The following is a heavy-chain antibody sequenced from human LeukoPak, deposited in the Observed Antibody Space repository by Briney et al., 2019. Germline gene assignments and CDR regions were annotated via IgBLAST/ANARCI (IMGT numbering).Heavy chain of an antibody. CDR1: GFTFSSYA. CDR3: KSGGAAPGSFDY. V-gene: IGHV3-23*01. D-gene: IGHD1-1*01. CDR2: ISGSGGST. Sequence: GGSLRLSCAASGFTFSSYAMSWVRQAPGKGLEWVSAISGSGGSTYYADSVKGRFTISRDNSKNTLYLQLNSLRVEDTAVYYCKSGGAAPGSFDYWGQGTLVTVSP. J-gene: IGHJ4*02.